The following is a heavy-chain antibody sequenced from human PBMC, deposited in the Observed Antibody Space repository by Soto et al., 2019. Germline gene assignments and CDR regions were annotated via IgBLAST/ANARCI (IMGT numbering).Heavy chain of an antibody. CDR2: IIPMLGMS. CDR3: ATSYGSGSSHFDS. CDR1: GGTFNTHT. J-gene: IGHJ4*02. V-gene: IGHV1-69*02. D-gene: IGHD3-10*01. Sequence: QVHLVQFGAEVREPRSSVKVSCTASGGTFNTHTISWVRQAPGLGLEWMGRIIPMLGMSNSPQKFQGRVSITADKSTSAVYMALTRLTSDDTAVYYCATSYGSGSSHFDSWGLGTLVTVSS.